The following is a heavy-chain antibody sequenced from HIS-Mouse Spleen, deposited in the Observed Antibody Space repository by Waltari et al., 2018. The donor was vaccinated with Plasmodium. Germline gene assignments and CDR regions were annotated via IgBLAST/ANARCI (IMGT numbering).Heavy chain of an antibody. Sequence: EVQLVESGGGLVQPGRSLRLSCAASGFTFDDYAMHWGRQAPGKGLEWVSGISWNSGSIGYADSVKGRFTISRDNAKNSLYLQMNSLRAEDTALYYCAKDQTPYQLLHFDYWGQGTLVTVSS. V-gene: IGHV3-9*01. CDR1: GFTFDDYA. J-gene: IGHJ4*02. D-gene: IGHD2-2*01. CDR2: ISWNSGSI. CDR3: AKDQTPYQLLHFDY.